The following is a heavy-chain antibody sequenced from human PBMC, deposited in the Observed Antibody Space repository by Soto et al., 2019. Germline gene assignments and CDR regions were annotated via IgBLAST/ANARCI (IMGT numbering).Heavy chain of an antibody. CDR3: ARDLEGAFFDY. CDR2: IIPIFGTA. J-gene: IGHJ4*01. D-gene: IGHD1-26*01. CDR1: GGTFSSYA. V-gene: IGHV1-69*13. Sequence: AASVKVSCKASGGTFSSYAISWVRQAPGQGLEWMGGIIPIFGTANYAQKFQGRVTITADESTSTAYMELSSLRSEDTAVYYCARDLEGAFFDYWGHGTLVTVSS.